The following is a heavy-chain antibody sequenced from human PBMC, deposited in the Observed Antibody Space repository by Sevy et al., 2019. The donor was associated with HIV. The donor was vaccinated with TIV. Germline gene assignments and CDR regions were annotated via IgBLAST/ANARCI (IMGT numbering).Heavy chain of an antibody. Sequence: SETLSLTCAVYGGSFIGYYWSWIRQPPGKGLEWIGEINHSGSTNYNPPLKSRVTISVDTSKNQFSLKLSSVTAADTAVYYCAHGRLFPHHYWGQGTLVTVSS. CDR1: GGSFIGYY. D-gene: IGHD3-22*01. V-gene: IGHV4-34*01. J-gene: IGHJ4*02. CDR3: AHGRLFPHHY. CDR2: INHSGST.